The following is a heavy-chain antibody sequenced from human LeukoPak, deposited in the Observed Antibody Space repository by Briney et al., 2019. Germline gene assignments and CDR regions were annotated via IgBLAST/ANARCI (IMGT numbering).Heavy chain of an antibody. Sequence: PSETLSLTCTVSGGSTSSYYWSWIRQPPGKGLEWIGYIYYSGSTNYNPSLKSRVTISVDTSKNQFSLKLSSVTAADTAVYYCARLRWFGESYYYYYGMDVWGQGTTVTVSS. CDR1: GGSTSSYY. CDR2: IYYSGST. J-gene: IGHJ6*02. V-gene: IGHV4-59*08. CDR3: ARLRWFGESYYYYYGMDV. D-gene: IGHD3-10*01.